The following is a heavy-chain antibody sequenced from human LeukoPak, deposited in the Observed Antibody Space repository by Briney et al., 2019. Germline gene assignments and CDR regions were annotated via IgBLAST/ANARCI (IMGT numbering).Heavy chain of an antibody. J-gene: IGHJ4*02. CDR2: IKQDNIEK. D-gene: IGHD6-13*01. CDR1: GFTFSSFW. Sequence: GGSLILSCAASGFTFSSFWMSWVRQAPGKGLEWVANIKQDNIEKNYVDSVKGRFTISRDNSKNSLYLQMNSLRTEDTAVYYCAKGHSGSWYPLDDYWGQGTLVTVSS. V-gene: IGHV3-7*05. CDR3: AKGHSGSWYPLDDY.